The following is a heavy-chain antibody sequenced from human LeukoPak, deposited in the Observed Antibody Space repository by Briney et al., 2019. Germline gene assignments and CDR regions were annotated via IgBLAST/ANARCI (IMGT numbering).Heavy chain of an antibody. CDR1: GFTFSSSA. D-gene: IGHD1-7*01. CDR2: ISGSGTGT. J-gene: IGHJ4*02. CDR3: AKEGGTGTRFDY. V-gene: IGHV3-23*01. Sequence: GGSLRLSCAASGFTFSSSAMSWVRQAPGKGLYLVSAISGSGTGTYYADSAKGRFTISRDNSKNTLYLQMSSLRAEDTAVYYCAKEGGTGTRFDYWGQGTLVTVSS.